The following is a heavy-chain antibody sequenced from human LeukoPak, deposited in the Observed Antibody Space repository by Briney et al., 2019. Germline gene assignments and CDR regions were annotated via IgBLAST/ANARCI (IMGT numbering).Heavy chain of an antibody. CDR2: INPKSGGT. J-gene: IGHJ6*02. CDR3: ARAPDHDPVDSWSGSYGMDV. V-gene: IGHV1-2*02. D-gene: IGHD3-3*01. Sequence: ASVKVSCKASGYTFTGYFMHWVRQAPGQGLEWMGWINPKSGGTNYAQKFQGRVTLTSDTSISTAYTELSRLRSDDTAVYYCARAPDHDPVDSWSGSYGMDVWGQGTTVTVSS. CDR1: GYTFTGYF.